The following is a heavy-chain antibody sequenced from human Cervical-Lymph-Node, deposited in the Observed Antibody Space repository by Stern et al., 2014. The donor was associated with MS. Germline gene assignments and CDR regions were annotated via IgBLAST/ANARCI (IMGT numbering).Heavy chain of an antibody. Sequence: QVQLVQSGSEVKKPGASVRVSCKASGFTFTPFAIHWVRQAPGQRLEWMGWINVGTGNTQYSQKFQARVTITSDTSASTAYMELSGLRSEDSAVYYCASRPDVSVTAPFDYWGQGTLVTVSS. J-gene: IGHJ4*02. CDR3: ASRPDVSVTAPFDY. D-gene: IGHD2-21*02. V-gene: IGHV1-3*01. CDR2: INVGTGNT. CDR1: GFTFTPFA.